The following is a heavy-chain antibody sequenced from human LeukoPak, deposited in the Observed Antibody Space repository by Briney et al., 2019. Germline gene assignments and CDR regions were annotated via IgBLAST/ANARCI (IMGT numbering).Heavy chain of an antibody. Sequence: ASVKVSCKASGYTFTGYYMHWVRQAPGQGLEWMGWINPNSGGTNYAQKLQGRVTMTTDTSTSTAYMELRSLRSDDTAVYYCARDRGIQLRAPGYWGQGTLVTVPS. CDR3: ARDRGIQLRAPGY. CDR1: GYTFTGYY. CDR2: INPNSGGT. D-gene: IGHD5-18*01. J-gene: IGHJ4*02. V-gene: IGHV1-2*02.